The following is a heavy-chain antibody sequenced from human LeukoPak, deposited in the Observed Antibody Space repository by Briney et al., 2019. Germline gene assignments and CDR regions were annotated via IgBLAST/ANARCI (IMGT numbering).Heavy chain of an antibody. CDR1: GYSISSGYY. CDR3: ARDSRGVVRDDY. Sequence: SETLSLTCTVSGYSISSGYYWGWIRQPPGKGLEWIGSIYHSGSTYYNPSLKSRVTISVDTSKNQFSLKLSSVTAADTAVYYCARDSRGVVRDDYWGQGTLVTVSS. J-gene: IGHJ4*02. V-gene: IGHV4-38-2*02. CDR2: IYHSGST. D-gene: IGHD3-10*01.